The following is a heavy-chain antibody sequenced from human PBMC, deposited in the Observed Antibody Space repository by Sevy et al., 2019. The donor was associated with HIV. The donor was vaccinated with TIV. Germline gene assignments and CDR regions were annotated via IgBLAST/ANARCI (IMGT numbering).Heavy chain of an antibody. J-gene: IGHJ6*02. Sequence: LSLTCAVSGLTFTYAWMSWVRQAPGKGLEWVGRIKSKVDGGTTDYGAPVKGRFTISRDDSKNTLYLQMNSLKTEDTAVYYCATDPIIVLMVTDGMDVWGQGTTVTVSS. CDR1: GLTFTYAW. CDR2: IKSKVDGGTT. CDR3: ATDPIIVLMVTDGMDV. V-gene: IGHV3-15*01. D-gene: IGHD2-8*01.